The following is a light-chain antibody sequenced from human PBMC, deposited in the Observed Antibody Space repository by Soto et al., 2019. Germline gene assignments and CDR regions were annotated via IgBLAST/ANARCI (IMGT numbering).Light chain of an antibody. CDR1: QSVSSY. V-gene: IGKV3-11*01. CDR2: DAS. Sequence: EIVLTQSPATVSLSPGERATLSCRASQSVSSYLAWYQQKPGQAPRLLIYDASNRATGIPARFSGSRSGTDFTLTISSLEPEDFAVYYCQQRSIWPPAFGGGTKVDIK. J-gene: IGKJ4*01. CDR3: QQRSIWPPA.